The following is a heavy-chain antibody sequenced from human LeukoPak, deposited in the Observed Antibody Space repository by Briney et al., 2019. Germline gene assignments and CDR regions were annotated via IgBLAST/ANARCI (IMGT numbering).Heavy chain of an antibody. CDR2: IRAYNGNT. V-gene: IGHV1-18*01. CDR3: AREYSSGWSYYFDY. J-gene: IGHJ4*02. D-gene: IGHD6-19*01. CDR1: GYTFTSYG. Sequence: ASVKLSCKASGYTFTSYGISWVRQAPGQGREWMGWIRAYNGNTNYAQNPQGRVTMTTDTSTSTAYMDLRSLRSDDTAVYYCAREYSSGWSYYFDYWGQGTLVTVSS.